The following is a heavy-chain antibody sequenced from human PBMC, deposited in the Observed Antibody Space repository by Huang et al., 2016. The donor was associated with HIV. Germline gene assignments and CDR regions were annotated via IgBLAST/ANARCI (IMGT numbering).Heavy chain of an antibody. J-gene: IGHJ4*02. Sequence: QVQLVESGGGVVQPGRSLRLFCVASGFTFNNFGMHWVGQAPGKGLEWVAVISYDGSNGRYSESVKGRFTISRDNPMDTLYLQMNSLRPDDTAVYYCAKESRWYSDLDNWGQGTLVTVSS. V-gene: IGHV3-30*18. CDR2: ISYDGSNG. CDR3: AKESRWYSDLDN. CDR1: GFTFNNFG. D-gene: IGHD2-15*01.